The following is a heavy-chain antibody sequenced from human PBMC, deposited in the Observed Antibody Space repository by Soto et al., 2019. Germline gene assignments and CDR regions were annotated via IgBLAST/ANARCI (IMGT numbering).Heavy chain of an antibody. CDR3: ARDLTGYAMDV. Sequence: LRLSCATSGFTFSDHAMNWFRQAPGKGLEWVSYIDKRSRTIYYADSVKGRFTISRDTAKNSLNLQMNSLGAEDTAVYYCARDLTGYAMDVWGQGTTVTVSS. CDR1: GFTFSDHA. J-gene: IGHJ6*02. V-gene: IGHV3-48*03. D-gene: IGHD2-2*01. CDR2: IDKRSRTI.